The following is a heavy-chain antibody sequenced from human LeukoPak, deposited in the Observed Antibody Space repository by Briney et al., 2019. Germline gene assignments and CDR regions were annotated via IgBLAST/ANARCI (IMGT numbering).Heavy chain of an antibody. CDR3: AKEKRDGLPFDY. CDR1: GFAFRNYG. V-gene: IGHV3-23*01. D-gene: IGHD5-24*01. CDR2: VNAKGDVT. J-gene: IGHJ4*02. Sequence: GGSLRLSCSASGFAFRNYGMAWVLQAPGKGLDFVSAVNAKGDVTFYADSVKGRFTMSRDNSKNTLYLQMNSLRAEDTAVYYCAKEKRDGLPFDYWGQGTLVTVSS.